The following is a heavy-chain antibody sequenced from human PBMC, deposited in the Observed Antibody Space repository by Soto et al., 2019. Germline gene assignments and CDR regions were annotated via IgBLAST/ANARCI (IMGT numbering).Heavy chain of an antibody. CDR2: INHVGGT. CDR3: VRIRYQLPSSVLWLDP. J-gene: IGHJ5*02. V-gene: IGHV4-34*01. D-gene: IGHD3-16*01. Sequence: DTLSLTCAVYGGFLSESYWTWIRQPPGKGLEWIGEINHVGGTNYNPSLKSRVTMSVDTSQNQFSLRLISVTAADTAMYFCVRIRYQLPSSVLWLDPWGQGTPVTVSS. CDR1: GGFLSESY.